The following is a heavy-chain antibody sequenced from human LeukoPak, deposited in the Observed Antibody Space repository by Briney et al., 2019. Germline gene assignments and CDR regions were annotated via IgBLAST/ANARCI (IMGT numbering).Heavy chain of an antibody. Sequence: SETLSLTCAVYGGSFSGYYWSWIRQPPGKGLEWIGEINHSGSTNYNPSLKSRVTISVDTSKNQFSLKLSSVTAADTAVYYCAGGRDIVLMVYAKIRSRFDPWGQGTLVTVSS. J-gene: IGHJ5*02. CDR1: GGSFSGYY. D-gene: IGHD2-8*01. CDR3: AGGRDIVLMVYAKIRSRFDP. CDR2: INHSGST. V-gene: IGHV4-34*01.